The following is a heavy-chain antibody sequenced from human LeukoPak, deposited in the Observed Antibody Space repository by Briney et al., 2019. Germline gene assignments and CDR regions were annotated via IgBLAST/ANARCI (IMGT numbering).Heavy chain of an antibody. CDR3: ARDLGGGNYYELSFDP. Sequence: ASVKVSCKVSGYTLTELSMHWVRQAPGQGLEWMGIINPSGGSTSYAQKFQGRVTMTRDTSTSTVYMELSSLRSEDTAVYYCARDLGGGNYYELSFDPWGQGTLVTVSS. D-gene: IGHD3-22*01. J-gene: IGHJ5*02. CDR2: INPSGGST. CDR1: GYTLTELS. V-gene: IGHV1-46*01.